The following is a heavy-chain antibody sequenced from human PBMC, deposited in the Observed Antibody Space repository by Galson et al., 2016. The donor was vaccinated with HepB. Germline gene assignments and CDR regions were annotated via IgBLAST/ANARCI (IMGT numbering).Heavy chain of an antibody. CDR2: IYYSGSI. CDR3: ARGGSYSAGASD. Sequence: RQHPGKGLEWIGYIYYSGSIYYNPSLKTRVNIAVDTSLNQFSLKLSSVIAADTAVSYCARGGSYSAGASDWGQGTLVTGSS. V-gene: IGHV4-31*02. D-gene: IGHD1-26*01. J-gene: IGHJ4*02.